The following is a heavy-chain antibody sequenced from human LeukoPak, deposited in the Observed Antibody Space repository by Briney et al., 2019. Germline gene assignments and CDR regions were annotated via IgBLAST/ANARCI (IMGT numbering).Heavy chain of an antibody. D-gene: IGHD3-22*01. CDR1: GFTFSSYW. J-gene: IGHJ4*02. V-gene: IGHV3-7*01. CDR2: IKQDGSEK. Sequence: GGSLRLSCAASGFTFSSYWMSWVRQAPGKGLEWVANIKQDGSEKYYVDSVKGRFTISRDNAKNSLYLQMNSLRAEDTAVYYCAKGQLQDYYDSSGYLYWGQGTLVTVSS. CDR3: AKGQLQDYYDSSGYLY.